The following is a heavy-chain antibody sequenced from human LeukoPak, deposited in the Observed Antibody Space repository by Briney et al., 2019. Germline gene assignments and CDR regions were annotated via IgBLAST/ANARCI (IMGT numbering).Heavy chain of an antibody. V-gene: IGHV1-2*02. CDR3: ARVKGSGSPA. Sequence: GASVKVSCKASGYTFTGYYMHWVRQAPGQGLEWMGWINPNSGGTNYAQKFQGRVPMTRDTSISTAYMELSRLRSDDTAVYYCARVKGSGSPAWGQGTLVTVSS. J-gene: IGHJ5*02. CDR1: GYTFTGYY. D-gene: IGHD6-19*01. CDR2: INPNSGGT.